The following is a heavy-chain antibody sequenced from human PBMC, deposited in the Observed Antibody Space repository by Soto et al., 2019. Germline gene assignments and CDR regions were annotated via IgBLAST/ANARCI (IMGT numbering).Heavy chain of an antibody. CDR3: ARLRKQQLHYVMDF. CDR2: IYYSGNA. CDR1: GGSISSYY. D-gene: IGHD6-13*01. V-gene: IGHV4-59*01. J-gene: IGHJ6*02. Sequence: SETLSLTCTVSGGSISSYYWTWIRQPPGKGLEWIGYIYYSGNANYNPSLYNPSLKSRVTISLDTSKSQFSLKLSSVTAADAAIYYWARLRKQQLHYVMDFWGPGSTVIVS.